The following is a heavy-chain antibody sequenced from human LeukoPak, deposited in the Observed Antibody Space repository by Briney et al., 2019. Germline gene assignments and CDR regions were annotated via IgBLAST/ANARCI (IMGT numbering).Heavy chain of an antibody. CDR2: ISYDGSNK. CDR3: ARVGSPHHSSSWYRGYYYYYGMDV. CDR1: GFTFSSYA. D-gene: IGHD6-13*01. Sequence: GGSLRLSCAASGFTFSSYAMHWVRQAPGKGLEWVAVISYDGSNKYYADSVKGRFTISRDNSKNTLYLQMNSLRAEDTAVYYCARVGSPHHSSSWYRGYYYYYGMDVWGQGTTVTVSS. V-gene: IGHV3-30-3*01. J-gene: IGHJ6*02.